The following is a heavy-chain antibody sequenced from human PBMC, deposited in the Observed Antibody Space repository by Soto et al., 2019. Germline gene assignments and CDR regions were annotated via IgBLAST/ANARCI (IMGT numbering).Heavy chain of an antibody. CDR2: ISAYNGNT. Sequence: QVQLVQSGAEVKKPGASVKVSCKASGYTFTSYGISWVRQAPGPGLEWMGWISAYNGNTNYAQKLQGRVTMTTDTSTSTAYMELRSLRSDDTAVYYCARDQNAIVVVPAALGFDYWGQGTLVTVSS. J-gene: IGHJ4*02. D-gene: IGHD2-2*01. V-gene: IGHV1-18*01. CDR1: GYTFTSYG. CDR3: ARDQNAIVVVPAALGFDY.